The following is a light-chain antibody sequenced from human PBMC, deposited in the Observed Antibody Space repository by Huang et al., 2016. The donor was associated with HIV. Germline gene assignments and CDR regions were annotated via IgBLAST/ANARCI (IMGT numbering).Light chain of an antibody. V-gene: IGKV1-27*01. CDR3: QRYDSAPRA. CDR2: CAS. CDR1: QDIGNF. J-gene: IGKJ1*01. Sequence: DIQMTQSPSSLSASPGVRVTLSCRSNQDIGNFLSWYQHKPGGVPRLMIYCASTLQSGVPSRFRSRGSGTDFTLTITSFQPDDVATYYCQRYDSAPRAFGQGTKVEI.